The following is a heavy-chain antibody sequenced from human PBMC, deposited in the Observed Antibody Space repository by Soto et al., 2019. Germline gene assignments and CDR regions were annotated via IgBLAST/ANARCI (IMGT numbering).Heavy chain of an antibody. V-gene: IGHV1-2*02. J-gene: IGHJ5*02. D-gene: IGHD2-15*01. CDR2: INPNSGGT. Sequence: ASVKVSCKASGYTFTVYYMHCVLQSPLQWLDWVGCINPNSGGTNYAQKFQGRVTMTRDTSISTAYMELSRLRSDDTAVYYCARVLFYCSGGSCLVSWFDPWGQGTPVTVSS. CDR3: ARVLFYCSGGSCLVSWFDP. CDR1: GYTFTVYY.